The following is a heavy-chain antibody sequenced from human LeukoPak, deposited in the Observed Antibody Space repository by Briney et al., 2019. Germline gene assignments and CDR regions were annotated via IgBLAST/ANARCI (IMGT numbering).Heavy chain of an antibody. CDR3: ALLEGYCSGGSCDY. Sequence: GGSLRLSCAASGFTFSSYGMHWVRQAQGKGLEWVAFIRYDGSNKYYADSVKGRFTISRDNSKNTLYLQMNSLRAEDTAVYYCALLEGYCSGGSCDYWGQGTLVTVSS. D-gene: IGHD2-15*01. CDR2: IRYDGSNK. V-gene: IGHV3-30*02. CDR1: GFTFSSYG. J-gene: IGHJ4*02.